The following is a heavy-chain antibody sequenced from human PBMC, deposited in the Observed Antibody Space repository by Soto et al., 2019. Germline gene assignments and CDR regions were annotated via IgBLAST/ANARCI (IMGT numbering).Heavy chain of an antibody. J-gene: IGHJ6*02. CDR3: ARTRRVPGSHDYGMDV. CDR2: IDWDDDK. CDR1: WFSPSTRGMC. D-gene: IGHD2-2*01. Sequence: FAAKLVTPTQTLTLTCTFSWFSPSTRGMCVSWIRQPPGKALEWLARIDWDDDKYYTTSLKTRLTISKDTSKNQVVLTMTNMDPVDTATYFCARTRRVPGSHDYGMDVWGQGTTVTVSS. V-gene: IGHV2-70*11.